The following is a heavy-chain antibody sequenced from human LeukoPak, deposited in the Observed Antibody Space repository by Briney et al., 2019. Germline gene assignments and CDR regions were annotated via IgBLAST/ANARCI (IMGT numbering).Heavy chain of an antibody. D-gene: IGHD2-2*01. V-gene: IGHV3-23*01. CDR2: ISGSGGST. CDR3: AKSPPYCSSTSCPPDP. J-gene: IGHJ5*02. CDR1: GFTFSSYA. Sequence: GGSLRLSCAASGFTFSSYAMSWVRQAPGKGLEWVSAISGSGGSTYYADSVKGRFTISRDNSKNTLYLQMNSLRAEDTAVYYCAKSPPYCSSTSCPPDPWGQGTLVTVSS.